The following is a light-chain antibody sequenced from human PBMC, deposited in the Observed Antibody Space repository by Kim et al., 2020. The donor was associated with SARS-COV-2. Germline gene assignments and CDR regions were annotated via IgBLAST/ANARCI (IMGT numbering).Light chain of an antibody. CDR3: QSYDSSSWV. J-gene: IGLJ3*02. CDR1: SGSIADKY. CDR2: EDN. Sequence: TVTRSCARSSGSIADKYVKCYQRRPGSAPTTVIYEDNQSPSGVPDRFSGSIDSSSNSASLTISGLKTEDEADYYCQSYDSSSWVFGGGTQLTVL. V-gene: IGLV6-57*03.